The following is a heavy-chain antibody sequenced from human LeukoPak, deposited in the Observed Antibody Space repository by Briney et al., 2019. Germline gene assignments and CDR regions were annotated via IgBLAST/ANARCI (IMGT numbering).Heavy chain of an antibody. D-gene: IGHD3-22*01. CDR3: AVDYDSSGYYYNY. J-gene: IGHJ4*02. V-gene: IGHV4-39*01. CDR1: GGSISSRSYY. Sequence: SETLSLTCTVSGGSISSRSYYWGWIRQPPGKGLEWIGSIYYSGTTYYNPSLESRVTISVDTSKNQFSLKLSSVTAADTAVYYCAVDYDSSGYYYNYWGQGTLVTVSS. CDR2: IYYSGTT.